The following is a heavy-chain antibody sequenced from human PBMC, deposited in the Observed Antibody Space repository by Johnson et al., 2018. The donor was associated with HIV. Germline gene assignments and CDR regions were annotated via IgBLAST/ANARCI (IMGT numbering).Heavy chain of an antibody. J-gene: IGHJ3*02. V-gene: IGHV3-66*02. D-gene: IGHD5-18*01. CDR1: GFTFSSYW. CDR3: AKEPRLLTDAFDI. Sequence: VQLVESGGGLVQPGGSLRLSCAASGFTFSSYWMSWVRQAPGKGLEWVSVIYSGGRTYYADSVKGRFTISRDNSKNTLYLQMNSLRAEDTAVYYCAKEPRLLTDAFDIWGQGTMVTVSS. CDR2: IYSGGRT.